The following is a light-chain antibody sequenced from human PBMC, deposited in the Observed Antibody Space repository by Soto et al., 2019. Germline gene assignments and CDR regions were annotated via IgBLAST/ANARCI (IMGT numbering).Light chain of an antibody. J-gene: IGKJ4*01. CDR3: QYYKSVQLD. CDR1: QDISDY. Sequence: DIQMTQSPSSLSAAVGDRVTITCRASQDISDYLAWYQQRPGKLPKLLMFGASTLQSGVPYRFSGSGSGTDFTLTINRLQPEDVATYYCQYYKSVQLDFGGGTNV. CDR2: GAS. V-gene: IGKV1-27*01.